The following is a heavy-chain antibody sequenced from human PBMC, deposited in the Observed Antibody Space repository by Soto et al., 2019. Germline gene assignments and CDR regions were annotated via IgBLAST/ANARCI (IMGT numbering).Heavy chain of an antibody. V-gene: IGHV4-39*01. Sequence: SETLSLTCTVSGGSISSSSYYWGWIRQPPGKGPEWIGSIYYSGSTYYNPSLKSRVTISVDTSKNQFSLKLSSVTAADTAVYYSERKPKSGSYYYYGMDVWGQGTTVNVSS. CDR2: IYYSGST. CDR3: ERKPKSGSYYYYGMDV. CDR1: GGSISSSSYY. J-gene: IGHJ6*02. D-gene: IGHD1-26*01.